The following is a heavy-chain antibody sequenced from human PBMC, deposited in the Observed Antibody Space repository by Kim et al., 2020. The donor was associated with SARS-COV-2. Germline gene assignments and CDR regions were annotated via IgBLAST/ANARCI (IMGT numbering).Heavy chain of an antibody. Sequence: AVSVKSRITINPDTAKNQFSLQLNSVTPEDTAVYYCARDKDYYDSSGFVYWGQGTLVTVSS. J-gene: IGHJ4*02. CDR3: ARDKDYYDSSGFVY. V-gene: IGHV6-1*01. D-gene: IGHD3-22*01.